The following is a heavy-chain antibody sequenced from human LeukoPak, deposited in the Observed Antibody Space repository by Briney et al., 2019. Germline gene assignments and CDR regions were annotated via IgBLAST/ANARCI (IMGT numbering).Heavy chain of an antibody. V-gene: IGHV3-23*01. CDR1: GFTFSSYG. CDR3: AKAPIYQPRSYFDY. D-gene: IGHD2-2*02. Sequence: GRSLRLSCAASGFTFSSYGMHWVRQAPGKGLEWVSAISGSGGSTYYADSVKGRFTISRDNSKNTLYLQMNSLRAEDTAVYYCAKAPIYQPRSYFDYWGQGTLVTVSS. CDR2: ISGSGGST. J-gene: IGHJ4*02.